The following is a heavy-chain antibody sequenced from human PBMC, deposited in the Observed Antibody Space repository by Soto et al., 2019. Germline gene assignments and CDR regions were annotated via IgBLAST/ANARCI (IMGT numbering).Heavy chain of an antibody. Sequence: EVQLVESGGGLVQPGGSLRLSCAASGFTFSSYAMYWVRQAPGRGLESVSGISSNGGNTYYAKSVKGRFTVSRDNSKNTLYLQMGSLRPEDMAVYYCARGSNNWNDRLFDYWGQGTLVTVSS. CDR3: ARGSNNWNDRLFDY. V-gene: IGHV3-64*01. J-gene: IGHJ4*02. CDR1: GFTFSSYA. D-gene: IGHD1-20*01. CDR2: ISSNGGNT.